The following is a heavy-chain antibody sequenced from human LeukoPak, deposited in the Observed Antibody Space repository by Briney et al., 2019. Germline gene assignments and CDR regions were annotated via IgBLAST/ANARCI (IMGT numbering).Heavy chain of an antibody. CDR2: ISAYNGNT. CDR3: ARDRLYSSSWYGPFDY. V-gene: IGHV1-18*01. D-gene: IGHD6-13*01. Sequence: ASVKVSCKTSGYTFTSYAISWVRQAPGQGLEWMGWISAYNGNTNYAQKLQGRVTMTTDTSTSTAYMELRSLRSDDTAVYYCARDRLYSSSWYGPFDYWGQGTLVTVSS. J-gene: IGHJ4*02. CDR1: GYTFTSYA.